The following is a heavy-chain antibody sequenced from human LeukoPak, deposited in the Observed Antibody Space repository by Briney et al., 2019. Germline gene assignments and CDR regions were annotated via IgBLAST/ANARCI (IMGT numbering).Heavy chain of an antibody. J-gene: IGHJ4*02. Sequence: PGGSLRLSCAASGFTFDDYAMHWVRQAPGKGLEWVSLISGDGGSTYYADPVKGRFTISRDNSKNSLYLQMNSLRTEDTALYYCAKDKELLQWLVRPYYFDYWGQGTLVTVSS. CDR1: GFTFDDYA. V-gene: IGHV3-43*02. CDR2: ISGDGGST. CDR3: AKDKELLQWLVRPYYFDY. D-gene: IGHD6-19*01.